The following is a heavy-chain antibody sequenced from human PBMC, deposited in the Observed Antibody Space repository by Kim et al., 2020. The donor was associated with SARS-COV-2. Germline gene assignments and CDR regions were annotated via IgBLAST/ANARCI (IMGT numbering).Heavy chain of an antibody. CDR3: ARGALEIFGVVGWFDP. CDR2: IYYSGST. Sequence: SETLSLTCTVSGGSISSYYWSWIRQPPGKGLEWIGYIYYSGSTNYNPSLKSRVTISVDTSKNKFSLKLSSVTAADTAVYYCARGALEIFGVVGWFDPWGQETLVTVSS. V-gene: IGHV4-59*13. CDR1: GGSISSYY. D-gene: IGHD3-3*01. J-gene: IGHJ5*02.